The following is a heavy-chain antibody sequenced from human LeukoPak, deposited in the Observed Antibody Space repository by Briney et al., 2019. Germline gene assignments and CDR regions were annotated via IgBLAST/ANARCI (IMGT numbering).Heavy chain of an antibody. J-gene: IGHJ6*02. Sequence: PSETLSLTCTVSGGSISSYYWSWIRQPPGKGLEWIGYIYYSGSTNYNPSPKSRVTISVDTSKNQFSLKLSSVTAADTAVYYCARGVLLGVTPTDHYYYYGMDVWGQGTTVTVSS. D-gene: IGHD4-23*01. CDR1: GGSISSYY. CDR2: IYYSGST. CDR3: ARGVLLGVTPTDHYYYYGMDV. V-gene: IGHV4-59*01.